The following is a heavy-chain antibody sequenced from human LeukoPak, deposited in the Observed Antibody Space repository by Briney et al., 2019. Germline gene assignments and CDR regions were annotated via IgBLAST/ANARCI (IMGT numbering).Heavy chain of an antibody. Sequence: SQTLSLTCAISGDSVSSNSAAWNWIRQSPSRGLEWLGRTYYRSKWYNDYAVSVKSRITINPDTSKNQFSLQLNSVTPEDTAVYYCARAAKAQQLVEGSDYYYYMDVWGKGTTVTVSS. CDR1: GDSVSSNSAA. D-gene: IGHD6-13*01. CDR3: ARAAKAQQLVEGSDYYYYMDV. CDR2: TYYRSKWYN. J-gene: IGHJ6*03. V-gene: IGHV6-1*01.